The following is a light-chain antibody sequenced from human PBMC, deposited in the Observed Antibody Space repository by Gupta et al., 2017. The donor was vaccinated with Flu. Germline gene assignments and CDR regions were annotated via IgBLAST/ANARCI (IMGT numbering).Light chain of an antibody. Sequence: SALTQPASVSGSPGQSLPLSRTGTSSDVGCYNYVSCYQQHPGKAPKLMIYEVSNRPSGVSNRFSGAKSGNTASLTISGRQAEDEADYYCSSYTSSSTPVFGGGTKLTVL. J-gene: IGLJ2*01. CDR1: SSDVGCYNY. CDR2: EVS. V-gene: IGLV2-14*01. CDR3: SSYTSSSTPV.